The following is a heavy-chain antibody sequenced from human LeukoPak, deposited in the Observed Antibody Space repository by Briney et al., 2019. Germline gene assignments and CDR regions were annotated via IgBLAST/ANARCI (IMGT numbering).Heavy chain of an antibody. J-gene: IGHJ2*01. Sequence: SXXLSLTCAVSGYSISSGYYWGWIRRPPGKGLGWIGSIYHSGSTYYNPSLKRRVTISVDTSKNQFSLKLSSVTAADTAVYYCARHATLLWFGELLWYFDLWGRGTLVTVSS. CDR3: ARHATLLWFGELLWYFDL. D-gene: IGHD3-10*01. V-gene: IGHV4-38-2*01. CDR2: IYHSGST. CDR1: GYSISSGYY.